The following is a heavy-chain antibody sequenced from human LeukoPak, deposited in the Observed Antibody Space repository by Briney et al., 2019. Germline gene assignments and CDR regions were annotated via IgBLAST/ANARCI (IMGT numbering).Heavy chain of an antibody. Sequence: ASVKVSCKASGYTFTGYHMHWVRQAPGQGLEWMGWINPNSGGTNYAQKFQGWVTMTRDTSISTAYMELSRLRSDDTAVYYCARDRRYCSGGSCYSDAFDIWGQGTMVTVSS. D-gene: IGHD2-15*01. CDR2: INPNSGGT. CDR3: ARDRRYCSGGSCYSDAFDI. CDR1: GYTFTGYH. V-gene: IGHV1-2*04. J-gene: IGHJ3*02.